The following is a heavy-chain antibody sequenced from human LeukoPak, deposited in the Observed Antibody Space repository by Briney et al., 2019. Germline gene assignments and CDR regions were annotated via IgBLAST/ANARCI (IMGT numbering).Heavy chain of an antibody. J-gene: IGHJ4*02. CDR1: GFAFSAYE. Sequence: GGSLRLSCAASGFAFSAYEMNWVRQAPGKGLEWVSYIAGSDTRTYYADSVKGRFTIFRDNTKNSLYLQMNSLRVEDTGLYCTTLGYHLDSWGQGTLVSVSS. D-gene: IGHD3-22*01. V-gene: IGHV3-48*03. CDR2: IAGSDTRT. CDR3: TTLGYHLDS.